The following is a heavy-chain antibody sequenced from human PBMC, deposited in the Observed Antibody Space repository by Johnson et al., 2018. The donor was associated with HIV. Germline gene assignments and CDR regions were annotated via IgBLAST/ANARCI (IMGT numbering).Heavy chain of an antibody. J-gene: IGHJ3*02. V-gene: IGHV3-66*02. CDR3: TRRSPYDAFDI. CDR2: VYSGGTT. Sequence: VQLVESGGGLVQPGGSLRLSCGASGFTVSSNYMSWVRQAPGKGLESVSVVYSGGTTHYADSVKGRSTISRDNSKNTLYLQMNSLRAEDTAVYYCTRRSPYDAFDIWGQGTMVTVSS. CDR1: GFTVSSNY.